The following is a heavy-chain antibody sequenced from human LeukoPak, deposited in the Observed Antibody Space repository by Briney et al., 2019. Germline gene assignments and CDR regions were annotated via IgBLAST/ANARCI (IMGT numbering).Heavy chain of an antibody. D-gene: IGHD1-26*01. V-gene: IGHV3-23*01. Sequence: GGSLRLSCAASGFTFSSYEMNWVRQAPGKGLEWVSAISGSGGSTYYADSVKGRFTISRDNSKNTLYLQMNSLRAEDTAVYYCAKDNEAVVGATVSGAFDIWGQGTMVTVSS. CDR1: GFTFSSYE. J-gene: IGHJ3*02. CDR3: AKDNEAVVGATVSGAFDI. CDR2: ISGSGGST.